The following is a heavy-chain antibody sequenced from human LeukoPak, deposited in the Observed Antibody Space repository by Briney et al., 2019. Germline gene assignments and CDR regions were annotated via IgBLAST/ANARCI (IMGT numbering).Heavy chain of an antibody. V-gene: IGHV3-7*01. Sequence: GGSLRLSCAASGFSLSTSWMAWVRQAPGKGLEWVGNIYYDGSTKYYGDSVKGRFTISRDNAKNSLFLQMNSLREEDTAVYYCASSHDSSGNDWGQGTMVTVSS. D-gene: IGHD3-22*01. J-gene: IGHJ4*02. CDR3: ASSHDSSGND. CDR1: GFSLSTSW. CDR2: IYYDGSTK.